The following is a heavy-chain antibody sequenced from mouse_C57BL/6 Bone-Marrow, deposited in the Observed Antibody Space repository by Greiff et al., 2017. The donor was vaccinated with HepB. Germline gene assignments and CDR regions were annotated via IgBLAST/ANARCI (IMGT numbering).Heavy chain of an antibody. CDR2: IYPGSGST. D-gene: IGHD1-1*01. CDR3: ARKELLRGAWFAY. Sequence: QVQLQQPGAELVKPGASVKMSCKASGYTFTSYWITWVKQRPGQGLAWIGDIYPGSGSTNYNEKFKSKATLTVDTSSSTAYMQLSSLTSEDSAVYYCARKELLRGAWFAYWGQGTLVTVSA. V-gene: IGHV1-55*01. J-gene: IGHJ3*01. CDR1: GYTFTSYW.